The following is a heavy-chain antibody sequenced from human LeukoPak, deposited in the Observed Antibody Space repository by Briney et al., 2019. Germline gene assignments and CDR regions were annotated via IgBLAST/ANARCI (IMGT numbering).Heavy chain of an antibody. CDR2: ISSSSSII. CDR3: ARDRSPQPHDYGDYRYYYYGMDV. CDR1: GFTFSSYS. D-gene: IGHD4-17*01. V-gene: IGHV3-48*04. J-gene: IGHJ6*02. Sequence: GGSLRLSCAASGFTFSSYSMNWVRQAPGKGLEWVSYISSSSSIIYYADSVKGRFTISRDNAKNSLYLQMNSLRAEDTAVYYCARDRSPQPHDYGDYRYYYYGMDVWGQGTTVTVSS.